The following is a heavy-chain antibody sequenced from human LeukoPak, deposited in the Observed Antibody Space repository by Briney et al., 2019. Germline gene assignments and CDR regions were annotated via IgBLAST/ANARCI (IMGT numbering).Heavy chain of an antibody. CDR3: ARNWVYYDFWSAPDDAFDI. CDR1: GFTFSSYS. V-gene: IGHV3-21*01. J-gene: IGHJ3*02. Sequence: GGSLRLSCAASGFTFSSYSMNWVRQPPGKGLEWVSSISSSSSYIYYPDSVKCRFTISRDNAKNSLYLQMNSLRAEDTAVYYCARNWVYYDFWSAPDDAFDIWGQGTMVTVSS. D-gene: IGHD3-3*01. CDR2: ISSSSSYI.